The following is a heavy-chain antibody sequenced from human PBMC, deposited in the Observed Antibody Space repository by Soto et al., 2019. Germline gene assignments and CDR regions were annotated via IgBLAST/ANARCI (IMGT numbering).Heavy chain of an antibody. D-gene: IGHD6-13*01. CDR2: INHSGST. CDR1: GGSFSGYY. Sequence: SETLSLTCAVYGGSFSGYYWSWIRQPPGKGLEWIGEINHSGSTNYNPSLKSRVTISVDTSKNQFSLKLSSVTAADTAVYYCARGGQQLVLGWFDPWGQGTLVTVSS. V-gene: IGHV4-34*01. CDR3: ARGGQQLVLGWFDP. J-gene: IGHJ5*02.